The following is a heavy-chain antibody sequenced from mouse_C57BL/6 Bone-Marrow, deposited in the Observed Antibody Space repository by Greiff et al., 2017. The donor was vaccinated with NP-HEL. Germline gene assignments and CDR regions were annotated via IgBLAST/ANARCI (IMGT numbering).Heavy chain of an antibody. Sequence: EVQLVESGGDLVKPGGSLKLSCAASGFTFSSYGMSWVRQTPDKRLEWVATISSGGSYTYYPDSVKGRFTISRDNAKNTLYLQMSSLKSEDTAMYYCARHGGRGFAYWGQGTLVTVSA. J-gene: IGHJ3*01. CDR3: ARHGGRGFAY. CDR2: ISSGGSYT. V-gene: IGHV5-6*01. CDR1: GFTFSSYG.